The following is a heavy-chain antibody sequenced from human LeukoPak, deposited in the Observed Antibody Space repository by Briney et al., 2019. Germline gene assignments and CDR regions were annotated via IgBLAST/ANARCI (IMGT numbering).Heavy chain of an antibody. CDR2: ISSSSSYI. D-gene: IGHD6-13*01. V-gene: IGHV3-21*04. J-gene: IGHJ4*02. CDR1: RYIFSRYH. CDR3: ARDAFPYSSIWDQDE. Sequence: PGGSLTLSCAPSRYIFSRYHMNWVRQAPGKGLEWVSSISSSSSYIYYAEAMKGRFPISKENAKNSLYLQMNSVRAEDTAVYYCARDAFPYSSIWDQDEWGQGTLVTVSS.